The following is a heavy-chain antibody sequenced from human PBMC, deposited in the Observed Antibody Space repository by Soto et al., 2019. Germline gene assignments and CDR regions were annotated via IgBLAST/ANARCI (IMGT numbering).Heavy chain of an antibody. CDR1: GFTFSSYA. V-gene: IGHV3-23*01. CDR3: ARSHLYYDSSGYPDY. CDR2: ISGSGGTT. J-gene: IGHJ4*02. Sequence: PGGSLRLSCAASGFTFSSYAMSWVRQAPGKGLEWVSVISGSGGTTYYADSVKGRFSISRDNSKNPLYRQMNSLRAEDTAVYYCARSHLYYDSSGYPDYWGQGTLVTVSS. D-gene: IGHD3-22*01.